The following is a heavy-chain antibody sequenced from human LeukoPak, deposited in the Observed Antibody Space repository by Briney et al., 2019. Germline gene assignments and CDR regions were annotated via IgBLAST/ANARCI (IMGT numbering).Heavy chain of an antibody. CDR1: GYTLTGYY. J-gene: IGHJ4*02. D-gene: IGHD1-26*01. Sequence: ASVKVSCKASGYTLTGYYMHWVRQAPGQGLEWMGVINLSAGTTNYAQKFQGRVTMTRDMSTSTVYMELSSLTSEDTAVYYCAREMGVGSTMGYFYYWGQGTLVTVSS. V-gene: IGHV1-46*01. CDR3: AREMGVGSTMGYFYY. CDR2: INLSAGTT.